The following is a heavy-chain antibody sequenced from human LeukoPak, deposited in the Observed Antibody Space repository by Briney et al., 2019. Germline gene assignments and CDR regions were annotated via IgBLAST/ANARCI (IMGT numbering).Heavy chain of an antibody. V-gene: IGHV5-51*01. Sequence: GESLRTSCKDSGYSFTNCWIGWMRQMPGKGLEWMGIIYPGDSHTRYSPSFQGQVTISADKSVGTAYLQWSSLKASDTAIYYCAGGPTVYGMDVWGQGTTVTVAS. CDR2: IYPGDSHT. CDR3: AGGPTVYGMDV. J-gene: IGHJ6*02. D-gene: IGHD2-15*01. CDR1: GYSFTNCW.